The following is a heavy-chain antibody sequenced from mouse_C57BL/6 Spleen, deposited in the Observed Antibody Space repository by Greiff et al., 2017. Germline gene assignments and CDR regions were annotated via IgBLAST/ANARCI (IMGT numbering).Heavy chain of an antibody. Sequence: QVQLQQPGAELVMPGASVKLSCKASGYTFTSYWMHWVKQRPGQGLEWIGEIDPSDSYTNYNQKFKGKSTLTVDKSSSTAYMQLSSLTSEDSAVXYCARNGNYSAYYAMDYWGQGTSVTVSS. V-gene: IGHV1-69*01. J-gene: IGHJ4*01. CDR2: IDPSDSYT. D-gene: IGHD2-1*01. CDR3: ARNGNYSAYYAMDY. CDR1: GYTFTSYW.